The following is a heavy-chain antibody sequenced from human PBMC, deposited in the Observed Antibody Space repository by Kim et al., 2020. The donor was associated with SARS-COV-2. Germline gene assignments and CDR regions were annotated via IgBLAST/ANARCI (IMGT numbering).Heavy chain of an antibody. Sequence: KYYADSVTGRFAISRDNSKNTLYLQMNSLRAEDTAVYYCARDGGITRAFDIWGQGTMVTVSS. CDR3: ARDGGITRAFDI. CDR2: K. J-gene: IGHJ3*02. V-gene: IGHV3-33*01.